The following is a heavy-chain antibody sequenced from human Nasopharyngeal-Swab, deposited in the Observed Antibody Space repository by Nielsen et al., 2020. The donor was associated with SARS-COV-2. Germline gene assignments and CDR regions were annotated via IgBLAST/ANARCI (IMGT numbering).Heavy chain of an antibody. CDR3: ARDLAYGSGPYYFDY. CDR1: GFTFSSYS. J-gene: IGHJ4*02. V-gene: IGHV3-48*01. CDR2: MSSSSSTI. Sequence: GGSLRLSCAASGFTFSSYSMNWVRQAPGKGLEWVSYMSSSSSTIYYADSVKGRFTISRDNAKNSLYLQMNSLRAEDTAVYYCARDLAYGSGPYYFDYWGQGTLVTVSS. D-gene: IGHD6-25*01.